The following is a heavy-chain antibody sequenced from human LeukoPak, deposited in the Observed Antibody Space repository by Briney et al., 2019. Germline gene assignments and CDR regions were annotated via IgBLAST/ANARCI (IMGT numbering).Heavy chain of an antibody. Sequence: ASVKVSCKASGYTFTSYYMHWVRQAPGQGLEWMGWINPNSGGTNYAQKFQGRVTMTRDTSISTAYLELSRLRSDDTAVYYCARGDSSSWYYYYMDVWGKGTTVTVSS. V-gene: IGHV1-2*02. CDR2: INPNSGGT. J-gene: IGHJ6*03. D-gene: IGHD6-13*01. CDR3: ARGDSSSWYYYYMDV. CDR1: GYTFTSYY.